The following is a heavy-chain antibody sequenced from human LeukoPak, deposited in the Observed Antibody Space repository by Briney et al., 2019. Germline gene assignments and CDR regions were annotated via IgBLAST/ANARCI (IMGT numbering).Heavy chain of an antibody. V-gene: IGHV4-59*08. Sequence: SETLSLTCTVSGGSISSYYWSWIRQPPGKGLEWIGYIYYSGSTNHNPSLKSRVTISVDTSKNQFSLKLSSVTAADTAVYYCARIWGGYSYAYGFDAFDIWGQGTMVTVSS. CDR1: GGSISSYY. D-gene: IGHD5-18*01. J-gene: IGHJ3*02. CDR2: IYYSGST. CDR3: ARIWGGYSYAYGFDAFDI.